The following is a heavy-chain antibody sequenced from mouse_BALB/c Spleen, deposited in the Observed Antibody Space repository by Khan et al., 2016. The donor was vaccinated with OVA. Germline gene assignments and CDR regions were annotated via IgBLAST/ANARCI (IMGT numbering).Heavy chain of an antibody. CDR3: ARQPYYHYYIMDY. V-gene: IGHV2-6-1*01. CDR2: IWSDGST. Sequence: QVQLKESGPGLVAPSQSLSITCTISGFSLTNYGVHWVRQPPGKGLEWLVVIWSDGSTTYNSALKSRLIISKDNSQSQVFLKMNSRQTDDTAMYYCARQPYYHYYIMDYWGQGTSVTVSS. D-gene: IGHD2-10*01. CDR1: GFSLTNYG. J-gene: IGHJ4*01.